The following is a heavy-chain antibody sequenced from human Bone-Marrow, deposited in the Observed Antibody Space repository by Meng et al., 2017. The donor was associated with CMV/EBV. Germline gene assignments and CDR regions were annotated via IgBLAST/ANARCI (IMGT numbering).Heavy chain of an antibody. CDR1: GGSVSSGSYY. D-gene: IGHD2-15*01. CDR2: IYYSGST. Sequence: SETLSLTCTVSGGSVSSGSYYWSWIRQPPGKGLEWIGYIYYSGSTNHNPSLKSRVTISVDTSKNQFSLKLSSVTAADTAVYYCARGVLGYCSGGSCYSGGMDVWGQGTTVTVSS. V-gene: IGHV4-61*01. J-gene: IGHJ6*02. CDR3: ARGVLGYCSGGSCYSGGMDV.